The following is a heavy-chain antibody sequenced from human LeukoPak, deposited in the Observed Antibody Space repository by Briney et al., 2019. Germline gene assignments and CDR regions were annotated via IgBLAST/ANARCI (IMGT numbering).Heavy chain of an antibody. J-gene: IGHJ3*02. CDR1: GIIFSDFG. V-gene: IGHV3-33*06. Sequence: GGSLGLSCAASGIIFSDFGMHWVRQAPGKGLEWMAIIWYDGSNKYYADSVKGRFTISRDNSQNTMYLQMNSLRVEDTAVYYCAKATCSGASCFSNSRDAFDTWGQGTMVTVSS. CDR3: AKATCSGASCFSNSRDAFDT. CDR2: IWYDGSNK. D-gene: IGHD2-15*01.